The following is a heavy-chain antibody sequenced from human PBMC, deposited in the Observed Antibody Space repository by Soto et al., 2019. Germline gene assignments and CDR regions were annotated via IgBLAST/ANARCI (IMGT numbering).Heavy chain of an antibody. V-gene: IGHV3-23*01. J-gene: IGHJ6*02. CDR3: AKDGAAAGANYYYYYGMDV. D-gene: IGHD6-13*01. Sequence: PGGSLRLSCAASGFTFSSYAMSWVRQAPGKGLEWVSAISGSGGSTYYADSVKGRFTISRDNSKNTLYLQMNSLRAEDTAVYYCAKDGAAAGANYYYYYGMDVWGQGTTVTV. CDR1: GFTFSSYA. CDR2: ISGSGGST.